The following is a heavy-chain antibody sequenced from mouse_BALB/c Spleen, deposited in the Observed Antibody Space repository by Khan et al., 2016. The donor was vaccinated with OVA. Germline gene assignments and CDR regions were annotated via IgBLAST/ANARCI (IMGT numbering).Heavy chain of an antibody. V-gene: IGHV3-5*02. CDR1: GISITTGNYR. CDR3: ARDYGSLYWYFDV. CDR2: IYYSGTI. D-gene: IGHD1-1*01. Sequence: VQLKESGPGLVKPSQTVSLTCTVTGISITTGNYRWSWIRQFPGNKLEWIGNIYYSGTITYNPSLTSRNTITRDTSKNHFFLEMNSLTAEDTATYYGARDYGSLYWYFDVWGAGTTVTVSS. J-gene: IGHJ1*01.